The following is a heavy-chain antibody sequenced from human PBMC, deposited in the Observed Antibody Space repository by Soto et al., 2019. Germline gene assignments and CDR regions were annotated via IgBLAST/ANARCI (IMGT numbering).Heavy chain of an antibody. CDR2: MYYTGNK. J-gene: IGHJ5*02. D-gene: IGHD6-6*01. CDR3: ARRSSSSLGFLFDP. CDR1: GGSISSSTYY. V-gene: IGHV4-39*01. Sequence: PSETLSLTGTVSGGSISSSTYYWDWIRQPPGKGLEWIGAMYYTGNKNYNPSLESRVTISVDTSKNQFSLKLSSVTPTDTAVYYCARRSSSSLGFLFDPWGRGILVTVSS.